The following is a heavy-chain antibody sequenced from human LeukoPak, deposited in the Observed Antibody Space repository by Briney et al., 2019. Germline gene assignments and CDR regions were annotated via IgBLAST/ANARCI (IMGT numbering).Heavy chain of an antibody. CDR3: ARAPTATYSSSWYSPLPYYFDY. V-gene: IGHV4-34*01. Sequence: PSETLSLTCAVYGGSFSGYYWSWIRQPPGKGLEWIGEINHSGSTNYNPSLKSRVTISVDTSKNQFSLKLSSVTAADTAVYYCARAPTATYSSSWYSPLPYYFDYWGQGTLVTVSS. D-gene: IGHD6-13*01. J-gene: IGHJ4*02. CDR2: INHSGST. CDR1: GGSFSGYY.